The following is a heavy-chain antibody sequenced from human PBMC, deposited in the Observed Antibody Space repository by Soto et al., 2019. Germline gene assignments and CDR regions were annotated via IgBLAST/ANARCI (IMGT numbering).Heavy chain of an antibody. CDR2: IYYSGST. Sequence: SETLSLTCTVSGGSISSGGYYWSWIRQHPGKGLEWIGYIYYSGSTYYNPSLKSRVTISVDTSKNQFSLKLSSVTAADTAVYYCARVSSGYCSGGSCYLSPFYLDYWGQGTLVT. D-gene: IGHD2-15*01. J-gene: IGHJ4*02. CDR3: ARVSSGYCSGGSCYLSPFYLDY. CDR1: GGSISSGGYY. V-gene: IGHV4-31*03.